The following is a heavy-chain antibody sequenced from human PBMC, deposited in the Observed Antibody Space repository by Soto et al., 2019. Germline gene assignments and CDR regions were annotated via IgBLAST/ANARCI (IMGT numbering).Heavy chain of an antibody. Sequence: QVQLQESGPGLVKPSETLSLTCTVSGGSISSYYWSWIRRPAGKGREWIGRIYTSGRTNYNPSLKRRVTMSVDTSKNQFSLKLSSVTAADTAVYYCARLRFLEWSDYYYYYGMDVWGQGTTVTVSS. CDR3: ARLRFLEWSDYYYYYGMDV. CDR2: IYTSGRT. D-gene: IGHD3-3*01. V-gene: IGHV4-4*07. J-gene: IGHJ6*02. CDR1: GGSISSYY.